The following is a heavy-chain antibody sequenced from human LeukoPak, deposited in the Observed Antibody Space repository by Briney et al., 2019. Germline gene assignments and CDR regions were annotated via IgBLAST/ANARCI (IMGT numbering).Heavy chain of an antibody. Sequence: PGGSLRLSCAASGFTFSNYGLHWVRQAPGKGLEWVALISTDGSNKDYADSVKGRFTISRDNAKNSLYLQMNSLRAEDTAVYYCARDLLAGAGPPVYYMDVWGKGTTVTVSS. CDR3: ARDLLAGAGPPVYYMDV. CDR1: GFTFSNYG. J-gene: IGHJ6*03. D-gene: IGHD6-19*01. V-gene: IGHV3-33*05. CDR2: ISTDGSNK.